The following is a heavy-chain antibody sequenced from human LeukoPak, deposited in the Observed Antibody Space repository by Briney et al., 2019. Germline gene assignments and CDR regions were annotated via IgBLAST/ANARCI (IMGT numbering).Heavy chain of an antibody. V-gene: IGHV4-4*07. CDR2: IYTSGST. J-gene: IGHJ4*02. CDR1: GGSISSYY. CDR3: ARRAQTVAGTGSLDY. D-gene: IGHD6-19*01. Sequence: SETLSLTCTVSGGSISSYYWSWIRQPAGKGLEWIGRIYTSGSTNYNPSLKSRVTISVDTSKNQFSLKLSSVTAADTAVYYCARRAQTVAGTGSLDYWGQGTLVTVSS.